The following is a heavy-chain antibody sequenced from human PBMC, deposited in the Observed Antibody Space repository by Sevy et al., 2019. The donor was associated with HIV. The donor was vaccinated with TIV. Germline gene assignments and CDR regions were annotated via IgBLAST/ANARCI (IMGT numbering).Heavy chain of an antibody. Sequence: GGSLRLSCAASGFTFSSYVMNWVRQAPGKGLEWVSTIFGDGGSTYYADSVKGRFTISRDNSKNTLYLQMNSLRAEDTAVYYCAGGRYDRSGSFDAFDIWGQGTMVTVSS. D-gene: IGHD3-22*01. CDR1: GFTFSSYV. J-gene: IGHJ3*02. CDR2: IFGDGGST. V-gene: IGHV3-23*01. CDR3: AGGRYDRSGSFDAFDI.